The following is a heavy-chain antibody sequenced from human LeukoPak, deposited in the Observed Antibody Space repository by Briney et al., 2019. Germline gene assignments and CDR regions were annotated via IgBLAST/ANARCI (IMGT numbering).Heavy chain of an antibody. CDR2: IYTSGST. Sequence: SETLSLTCTVSGDSIYSSYWTWIRQPAGKGLEWVGRIYTSGSTNYNPSLKSRVTISVDTSKNQFSLQLTSVTAADTAVYYCARAMRVDRFFDYWGQGILVTVSS. CDR1: GDSIYSSY. V-gene: IGHV4-4*07. D-gene: IGHD5-12*01. J-gene: IGHJ4*02. CDR3: ARAMRVDRFFDY.